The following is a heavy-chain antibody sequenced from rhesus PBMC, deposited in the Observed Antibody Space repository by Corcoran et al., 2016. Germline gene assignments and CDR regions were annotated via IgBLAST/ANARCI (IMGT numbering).Heavy chain of an antibody. CDR1: GGSISDSYR. D-gene: IGHD5-12*01. J-gene: IGHJ4*01. V-gene: IGHV4S10*01. Sequence: QVQLQESGPGVVKPSETLSLTCAVSGGSISDSYRWSWIRQPPGKGLEWIGYIYGISTSTNYNPSLKSRVTISKDTSKNQFSLKLSSVTAADTAVYYCAREQLQFDYWGQGVLVTVSS. CDR2: IYGISTST. CDR3: AREQLQFDY.